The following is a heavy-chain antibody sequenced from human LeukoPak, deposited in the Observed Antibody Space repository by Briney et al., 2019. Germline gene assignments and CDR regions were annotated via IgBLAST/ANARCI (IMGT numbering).Heavy chain of an antibody. CDR3: ARALGSNGDYYFDY. J-gene: IGHJ4*02. CDR1: GFTFSSYD. CDR2: IGTAGDP. V-gene: IGHV3-13*05. Sequence: GGSLRLSCAAYGFTFSSYDMHWVRQATGKGLEWVSAIGTAGDPYYPGSVKGRFTISRENAKNSLYLQMNSLRAGDTAVYYCARALGSNGDYYFDYWGQGTLVTVSS. D-gene: IGHD4-17*01.